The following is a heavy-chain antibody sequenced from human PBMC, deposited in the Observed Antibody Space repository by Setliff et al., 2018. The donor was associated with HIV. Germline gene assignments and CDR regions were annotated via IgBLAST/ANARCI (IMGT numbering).Heavy chain of an antibody. CDR3: AKGILGSSGWHFDY. Sequence: GGSLRLSCATSGFTFSSHVMGWVRQAPGKGLEWVSVITQGGDSAYYADSVQGRFTISKDHSKNTLYLQMNSLRAEDTAMYYCAKGILGSSGWHFDYWGQGTLVTVSS. CDR2: ITQGGDSA. V-gene: IGHV3-23*01. CDR1: GFTFSSHV. D-gene: IGHD6-19*01. J-gene: IGHJ4*02.